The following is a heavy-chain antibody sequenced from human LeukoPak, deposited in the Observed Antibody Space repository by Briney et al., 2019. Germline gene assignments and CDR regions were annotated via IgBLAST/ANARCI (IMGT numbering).Heavy chain of an antibody. CDR3: ARERLAAFDL. CDR1: KFTFSDYW. Sequence: GGSLRLSRAASKFTFSDYWMSWVRQAPGKGLEWVATIKPDGSETYYVDSVKGQITISRDNAKDSLYLHMNSLRAEDTAVYYCARERLAAFDLWGHGTLVIVSS. V-gene: IGHV3-7*04. J-gene: IGHJ3*01. CDR2: IKPDGSET.